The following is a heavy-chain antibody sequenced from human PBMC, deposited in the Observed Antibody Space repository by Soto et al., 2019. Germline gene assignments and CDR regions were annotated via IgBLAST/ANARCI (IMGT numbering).Heavy chain of an antibody. D-gene: IGHD3-22*01. CDR3: ARIDENYYDSSGYYSVSFDY. V-gene: IGHV2-5*02. Sequence: SGPTLVNPTQTLTLTCTFSGFSLSTSGEAVAWIRQPPGKALEWLALIYWDDDKRYSPSLKKRLTITKDTSKNQVVLTMTNMDPVDTATYYCARIDENYYDSSGYYSVSFDYWGQGTLVTVSS. CDR2: IYWDDDK. CDR1: GFSLSTSGEA. J-gene: IGHJ4*02.